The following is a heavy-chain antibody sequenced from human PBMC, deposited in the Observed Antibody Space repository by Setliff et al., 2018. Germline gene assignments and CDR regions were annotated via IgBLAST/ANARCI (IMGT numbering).Heavy chain of an antibody. CDR1: GFTFDDYA. Sequence: GGSLRLSCAASGFTFDDYAVSWVRQAPGKGLEWVSSISGSGSSAYYADSVKGRFTISRDNPKNTLFLQMNSLRAEDTAVYYCAKDRYCGGGSCLKDFEYWGQGTLVTVSS. J-gene: IGHJ4*02. CDR3: AKDRYCGGGSCLKDFEY. CDR2: ISGSGSSA. V-gene: IGHV3-23*01. D-gene: IGHD2-15*01.